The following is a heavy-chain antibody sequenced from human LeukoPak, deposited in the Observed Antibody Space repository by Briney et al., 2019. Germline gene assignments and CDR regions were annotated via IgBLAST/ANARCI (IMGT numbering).Heavy chain of an antibody. CDR1: GGSISSSSYY. Sequence: ETLSLTCTVSGGSISSSSYYWGWIRQPPGKGLEWVSAISGSGGSTYYADSVKGRFTISRDNSKNTLYLQMNSLRAEDTAVYYCARESVEMATISPFDYWGQGTLVTVSS. CDR2: ISGSGGST. V-gene: IGHV3-23*01. D-gene: IGHD5-24*01. J-gene: IGHJ4*02. CDR3: ARESVEMATISPFDY.